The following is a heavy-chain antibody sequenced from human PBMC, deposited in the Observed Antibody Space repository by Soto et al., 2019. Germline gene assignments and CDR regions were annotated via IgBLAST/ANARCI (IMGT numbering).Heavy chain of an antibody. V-gene: IGHV1-69*01. CDR2: IIPMFYTA. D-gene: IGHD3-22*01. J-gene: IGHJ6*02. CDR1: GGTFNSYA. CDR3: ARVGHQGMICAKYDDCMYV. Sequence: QVQLVQSGAAVKKPGSSVKVSCKASGGTFNSYAISWVRQAPGQGLEWMGGIIPMFYTANYAQKFQGRVTITEDESTSTAYRELSSVRSEDKAFYYCARVGHQGMICAKYDDCMYVWGQGTTVTVSS.